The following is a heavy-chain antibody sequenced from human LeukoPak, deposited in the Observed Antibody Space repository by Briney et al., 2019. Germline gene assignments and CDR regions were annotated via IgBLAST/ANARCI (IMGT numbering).Heavy chain of an antibody. J-gene: IGHJ6*03. CDR1: GFTFSSYS. CDR2: IRSSSSTI. Sequence: GGSLRLSCAASGFTFSSYSMNWVRQAPGKGLEWVSYIRSSSSTIYYADSVKGRFTISRDNAKNSLYLQIHTLRAEDTAVYYCARTETDSSYYYMDVWGKGTTVTVSS. V-gene: IGHV3-48*04. CDR3: ARTETDSSYYYMDV. D-gene: IGHD3/OR15-3a*01.